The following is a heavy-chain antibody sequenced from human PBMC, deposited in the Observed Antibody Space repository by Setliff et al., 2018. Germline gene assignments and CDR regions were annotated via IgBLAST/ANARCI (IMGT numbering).Heavy chain of an antibody. Sequence: PGGSLRLSCAASGFTFSNYWMSWVRQVPGKGLEWVANIGPDGSQKKKFYAHSVEGRFTISRDNAKNSLYLQMNSLRAEDTATYYCARSENCFSTHCSPYDYWGQGTLVTVSS. D-gene: IGHD2-2*01. V-gene: IGHV3-7*01. CDR1: GFTFSNYW. J-gene: IGHJ4*02. CDR3: ARSENCFSTHCSPYDY. CDR2: IGPDGSQKKK.